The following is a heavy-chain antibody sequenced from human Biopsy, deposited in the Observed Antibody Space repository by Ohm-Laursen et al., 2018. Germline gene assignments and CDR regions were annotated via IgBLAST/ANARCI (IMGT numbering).Heavy chain of an antibody. D-gene: IGHD3-3*01. CDR1: RGTFSNYA. CDR3: ATPFQYYDSWGGYPPFDH. Sequence: SSVKVSCKASRGTFSNYANSWVRQAPGEGLEWMGGVIAVSGLVNYAPKFQGRVSITADKSTTTAYMELSNLKSEDTAVYYCATPFQYYDSWGGYPPFDHWGQGTLVTVSS. CDR2: VIAVSGLV. J-gene: IGHJ4*02. V-gene: IGHV1-69*17.